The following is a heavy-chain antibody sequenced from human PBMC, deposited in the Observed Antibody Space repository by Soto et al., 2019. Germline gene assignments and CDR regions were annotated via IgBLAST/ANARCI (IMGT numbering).Heavy chain of an antibody. J-gene: IGHJ6*02. CDR3: AIELVRPHYYYYYGMDV. Sequence: ASVKVSCKVSGYTLTELSMHWVRQAPGKGLEWMGGFDPEDGETFYAQKFQGRVTMTEDTSTDTAYMDLSSLTSEDTAVYYCAIELVRPHYYYYYGMDVWGQGTTVTVSS. CDR2: FDPEDGET. D-gene: IGHD2-15*01. V-gene: IGHV1-24*01. CDR1: GYTLTELS.